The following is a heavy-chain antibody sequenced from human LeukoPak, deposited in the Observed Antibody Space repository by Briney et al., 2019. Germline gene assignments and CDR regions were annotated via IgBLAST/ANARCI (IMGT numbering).Heavy chain of an antibody. V-gene: IGHV7-4-1*02. D-gene: IGHD3-22*01. Sequence: ASVKVSCKASGGTFSSYAISWVRQAPGQGLEWMGWININTGNPTYAQGFTGRFVFSLDTSVSTAYLQISSLKAEDTAAYYCARGVDYYDSSGPDNWFDPWGQGTLVTVSS. J-gene: IGHJ5*02. CDR2: ININTGNP. CDR3: ARGVDYYDSSGPDNWFDP. CDR1: GGTFSSYA.